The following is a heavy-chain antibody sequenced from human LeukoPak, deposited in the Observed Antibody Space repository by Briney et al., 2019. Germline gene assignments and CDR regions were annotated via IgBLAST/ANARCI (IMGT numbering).Heavy chain of an antibody. Sequence: GGSLRLSCAASGFTFSSYAMSWVRQAPGKGLEWVPAISGSGGSTYYADSVKGRFTISRDNSKNTLYLQMNSLRAEDTAVYYCAKYYYYDSSGYLFWGQGTLVTVSS. CDR3: AKYYYYDSSGYLF. CDR1: GFTFSSYA. D-gene: IGHD3-22*01. CDR2: ISGSGGST. J-gene: IGHJ4*02. V-gene: IGHV3-23*01.